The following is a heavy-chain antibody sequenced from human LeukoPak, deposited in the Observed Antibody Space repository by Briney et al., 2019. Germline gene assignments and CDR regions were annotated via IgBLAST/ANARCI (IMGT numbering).Heavy chain of an antibody. V-gene: IGHV1-2*02. CDR1: GYTFTVYY. CDR2: INPNSGGT. D-gene: IGHD3-3*01. Sequence: VASVKVSCXASGYTFTVYYMHWVRQARGQGLEWMAWINPNSGGTNYAQKFQGRVTMTRDTSISTAYMELSRLRSDDTAVYYCARIPLTIFEDYWGQGTLVTVSS. J-gene: IGHJ4*02. CDR3: ARIPLTIFEDY.